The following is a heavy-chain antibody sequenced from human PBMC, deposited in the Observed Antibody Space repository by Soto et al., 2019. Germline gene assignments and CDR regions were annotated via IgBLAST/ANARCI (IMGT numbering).Heavy chain of an antibody. J-gene: IGHJ4*02. CDR1: GGSISSYY. V-gene: IGHV4-59*08. Sequence: SETLSLTCTVSGGSISSYYWSWIRQPPGKGLEWIGYIYYSGSTYYNPSLKSRVTISVDTSKNQFSLKLSSVTAADKAVYYCASSGWWYFDYWGQGTLVTVSS. CDR3: ASSGWWYFDY. D-gene: IGHD6-19*01. CDR2: IYYSGST.